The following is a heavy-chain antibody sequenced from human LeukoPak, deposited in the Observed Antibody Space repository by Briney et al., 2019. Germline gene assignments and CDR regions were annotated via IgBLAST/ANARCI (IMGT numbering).Heavy chain of an antibody. V-gene: IGHV4-39*07. CDR2: IYYSGST. Sequence: SETLSLTCTVSGGSISSSSYYWGWIRQPPGRGLEWIGSIYYSGSTYYNPSLKSRVTISVDTSKNQFSLKLSSVTAADTAVYYCARDGYLSRGRYSGKSDYWGQGTLVTVSS. J-gene: IGHJ4*02. CDR3: ARDGYLSRGRYSGKSDY. D-gene: IGHD1-26*01. CDR1: GGSISSSSYY.